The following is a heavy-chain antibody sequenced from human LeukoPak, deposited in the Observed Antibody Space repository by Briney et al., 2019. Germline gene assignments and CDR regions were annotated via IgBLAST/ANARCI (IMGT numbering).Heavy chain of an antibody. Sequence: SETLSLTCAVYGGSFSGYYWSWIRQPPGRGLEWLGEINHSGSTNYNPSLKSRVTISVDTSKNQFSLKLSSVTAADTAVYYCARIVAAVGGDYWGQGTLVTVSS. J-gene: IGHJ4*02. CDR1: GGSFSGYY. V-gene: IGHV4-34*01. CDR2: INHSGST. CDR3: ARIVAAVGGDY. D-gene: IGHD6-13*01.